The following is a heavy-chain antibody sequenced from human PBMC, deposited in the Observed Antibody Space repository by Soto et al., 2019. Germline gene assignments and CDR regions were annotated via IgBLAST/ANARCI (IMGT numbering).Heavy chain of an antibody. D-gene: IGHD3-22*01. V-gene: IGHV1-69*12. Sequence: QVQLVQSGDEVKKPGSSVNVSCKASGGTFNNHVFNWVRQAPGQGLGWLGGIISLFGTPNYSRRIQGRVTITAHESSATRYLELRRLRSDETAVFYFAQDLGSGYERGDYWGQGTLVTVSS. CDR2: IISLFGTP. J-gene: IGHJ4*02. CDR3: AQDLGSGYERGDY. CDR1: GGTFNNHV.